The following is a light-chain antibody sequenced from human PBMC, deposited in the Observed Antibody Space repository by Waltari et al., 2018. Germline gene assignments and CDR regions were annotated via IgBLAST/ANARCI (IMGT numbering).Light chain of an antibody. V-gene: IGKV4-1*01. J-gene: IGKJ1*01. CDR1: QSLLYISKSTNY. Sequence: DIVMTQSPDSLAVSLGVRVPINCKSSQSLLYISKSTNYLAWYQQKPGQPPKLLINRASTRESGVPDRFSGSGSGTDFTLTISSLQAEDVAIYYCQQYYNTPRTFGQGTKVEIK. CDR3: QQYYNTPRT. CDR2: RAS.